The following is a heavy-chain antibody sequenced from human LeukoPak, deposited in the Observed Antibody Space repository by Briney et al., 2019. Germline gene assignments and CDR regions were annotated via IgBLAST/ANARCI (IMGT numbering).Heavy chain of an antibody. CDR2: MNPNSGNT. V-gene: IGHV1-8*01. CDR3: ASVDIVVVVAAAAFDY. Sequence: ASVKVSCKASGYTFTTYDINWVRQATGQGLEWMGWMNPNSGNTGYAQKFQGRVTMTRNTSISTAYMELSSLRPEDTAVYYCASVDIVVVVAAAAFDYWGQGTLVTVSS. CDR1: GYTFTTYD. D-gene: IGHD2-15*01. J-gene: IGHJ4*02.